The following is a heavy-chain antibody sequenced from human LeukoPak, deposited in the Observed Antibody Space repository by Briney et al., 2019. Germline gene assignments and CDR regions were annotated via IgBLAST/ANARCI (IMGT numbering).Heavy chain of an antibody. CDR2: ISSSSSYI. D-gene: IGHD2-15*01. CDR1: GFTFSSYS. CDR3: ARAGTVVVVAATDFDY. V-gene: IGHV3-21*01. J-gene: IGHJ4*02. Sequence: PGGSLRLSCAASGFTFSSYSMNWVRQAPGKGLEWVSSISSSSSYIYYADSVKGRFTISRDNAKNSLYLQMNSLRAEDTAVYYCARAGTVVVVAATDFDYWGQGTLVTVSS.